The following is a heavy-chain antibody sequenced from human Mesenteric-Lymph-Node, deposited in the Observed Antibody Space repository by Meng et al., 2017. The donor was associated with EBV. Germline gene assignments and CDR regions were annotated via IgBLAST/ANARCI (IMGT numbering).Heavy chain of an antibody. CDR1: GRTFSSYA. D-gene: IGHD1-1*01. CDR3: ARDRGLERNDGIDY. CDR2: IIPIFGTA. J-gene: IGHJ4*02. V-gene: IGHV1-69*01. Sequence: VTMVQCGTEVKEPGSSVKVSCKASGRTFSSYAISWVRQAPGQGLEWMGGIIPIFGTANYAQKFQGRVTITADESTSTAYMELSSLRSEDTAVYYCARDRGLERNDGIDYWGQGTLVTVSS.